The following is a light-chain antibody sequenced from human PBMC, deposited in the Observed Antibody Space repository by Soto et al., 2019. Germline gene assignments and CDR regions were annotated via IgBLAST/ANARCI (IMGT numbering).Light chain of an antibody. CDR3: QQYSSSPWT. Sequence: EIVLTQSPGTLSLSPGERATLSCRASQSVSSSYLAWYQQKPGQAPRLLIYGASRSATGIPDRFSGSGSGTDFTLTISRLEPEDFAVYYGQQYSSSPWTFGQGTKVEIK. J-gene: IGKJ1*01. CDR2: GAS. V-gene: IGKV3-20*01. CDR1: QSVSSSY.